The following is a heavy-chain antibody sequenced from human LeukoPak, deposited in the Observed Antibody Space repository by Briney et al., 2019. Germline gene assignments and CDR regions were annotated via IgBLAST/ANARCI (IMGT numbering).Heavy chain of an antibody. V-gene: IGHV4-39*01. J-gene: IGHJ4*02. CDR2: IYYSGST. Sequence: SETLSLTCTVSGGSISSSSHYWGWIRQPPGKGLEWIGSIYYSGSTYYNPSLKSRVTISVDTSKNQFSLKLSSVTAADTSVYYCARQKSGSYGLFDYWGQGTLVTVSS. D-gene: IGHD1-26*01. CDR1: GGSISSSSHY. CDR3: ARQKSGSYGLFDY.